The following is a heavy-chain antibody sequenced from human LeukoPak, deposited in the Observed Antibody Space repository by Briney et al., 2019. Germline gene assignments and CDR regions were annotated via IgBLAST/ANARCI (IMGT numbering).Heavy chain of an antibody. D-gene: IGHD3-10*01. Sequence: SVKVSCKASGGTFSSYAISWVRQAPGQGLEWMGGIIPIFGTANYAQKFQGRVTITADESTSTAYMELSSLRPEDTAVYYCARDRITMVRGAIRRTFFDYWGQGTLVTVSS. V-gene: IGHV1-69*01. J-gene: IGHJ4*02. CDR1: GGTFSSYA. CDR3: ARDRITMVRGAIRRTFFDY. CDR2: IIPIFGTA.